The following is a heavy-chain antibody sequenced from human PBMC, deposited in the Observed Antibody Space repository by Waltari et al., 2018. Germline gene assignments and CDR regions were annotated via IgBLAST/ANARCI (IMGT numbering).Heavy chain of an antibody. J-gene: IGHJ4*02. V-gene: IGHV3-74*01. CDR2: IKNDGSTT. CDR1: EFTFRNYI. Sequence: EVQLVESGGGSVQPGGSLRLSCADAEFTFRNYIIHWVRQSSGGGLVWISRIKNDGSTTRYADSVGGRFTISRDNAKNTLYLDMNHLRVEDTAIYYCARDYNYKIDYWGQGILVTVSS. D-gene: IGHD3-22*01. CDR3: ARDYNYKIDY.